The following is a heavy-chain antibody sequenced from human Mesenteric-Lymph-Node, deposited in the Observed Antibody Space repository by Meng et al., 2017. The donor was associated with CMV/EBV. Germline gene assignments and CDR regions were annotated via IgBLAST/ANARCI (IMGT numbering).Heavy chain of an antibody. CDR3: ASSCSGGSCYSFDY. D-gene: IGHD2-15*01. CDR2: ISGSGSIT. V-gene: IGHV3-11*01. CDR1: GFTFSDYY. J-gene: IGHJ4*02. Sequence: ASGFTFSDYYMNWIRQAPGKGLEWVSYISGSGSITLYADSVKGRFTVSRDNAKNSLYLQMNSLRAEDTAVYYCASSCSGGSCYSFDYWGQGTLVTVSS.